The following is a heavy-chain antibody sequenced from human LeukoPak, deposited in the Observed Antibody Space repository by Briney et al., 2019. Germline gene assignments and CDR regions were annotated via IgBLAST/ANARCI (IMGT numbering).Heavy chain of an antibody. V-gene: IGHV1-69*02. CDR3: ARGYGGNSVPPNDAFDI. Sequence: SVKVSCKASGGTFSSYTISWVRQAPGQGLDWMGRIIPILGIANYAQKFQGRVTITADKSTSTAYMELSSLRSEDTAVYYCARGYGGNSVPPNDAFDIWGQGTMVTVSS. CDR2: IIPILGIA. J-gene: IGHJ3*02. CDR1: GGTFSSYT. D-gene: IGHD4-23*01.